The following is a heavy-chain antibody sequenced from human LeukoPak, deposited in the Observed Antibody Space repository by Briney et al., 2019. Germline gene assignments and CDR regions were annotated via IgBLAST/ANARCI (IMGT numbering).Heavy chain of an antibody. V-gene: IGHV4-39*07. Sequence: SETLSLTCTVSGGSISSSSYYWGWIRQPPGKGLEWIGSIYYSGSTYYNPSLKSRFTISVDTSKNQFSLKLSSVTAADTAVYYCAKDKGSSAYYDVIDYWGQGTLVTVSS. J-gene: IGHJ4*02. CDR3: AKDKGSSAYYDVIDY. CDR1: GGSISSSSYY. CDR2: IYYSGST. D-gene: IGHD3-22*01.